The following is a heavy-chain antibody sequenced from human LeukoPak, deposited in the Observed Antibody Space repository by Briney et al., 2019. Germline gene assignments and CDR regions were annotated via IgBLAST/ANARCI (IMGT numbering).Heavy chain of an antibody. Sequence: PGGSLRLSCAASGFTFSSYWMSWVRQAPGTGQEWVANIKQDGSEKYYVDSVKGRFTISRDNAKNSLYLQMNSLRAEDTAVYYCARGGTDYYYYYMDVWGKGTTVTVSS. CDR2: IKQDGSEK. V-gene: IGHV3-7*01. CDR3: ARGGTDYYYYYMDV. CDR1: GFTFSSYW. J-gene: IGHJ6*03.